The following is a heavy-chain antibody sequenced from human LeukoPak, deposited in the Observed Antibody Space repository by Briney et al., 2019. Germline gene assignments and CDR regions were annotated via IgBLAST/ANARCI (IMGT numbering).Heavy chain of an antibody. V-gene: IGHV5-51*01. Sequence: GESLKISCKGSGYSFTSYWIGWVRQMPGKGLEWMGIIYPGDSDTRYSPSFQGQVTISADKSISTAYLQWSSLKASDTAMYYCARAPTMIVTPGAFDIWGQGTMVTVSS. CDR1: GYSFTSYW. J-gene: IGHJ3*02. CDR3: ARAPTMIVTPGAFDI. D-gene: IGHD3-22*01. CDR2: IYPGDSDT.